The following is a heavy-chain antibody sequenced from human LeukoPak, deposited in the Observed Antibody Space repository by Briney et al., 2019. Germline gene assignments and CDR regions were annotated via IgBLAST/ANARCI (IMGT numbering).Heavy chain of an antibody. D-gene: IGHD3-3*01. J-gene: IGHJ4*02. V-gene: IGHV4-39*01. CDR2: IYYSGST. CDR3: ARLNDFWSGYTFDY. CDR1: GGSISSSSYY. Sequence: SETLSLTCTVSGGSISSSSYYWGWIRQPPRKGLEWIGSIYYSGSTYYNPSLKSRVTISVDTSKNQFSLKLSSVTAADTAVYYCARLNDFWSGYTFDYWGQGTLVTVSS.